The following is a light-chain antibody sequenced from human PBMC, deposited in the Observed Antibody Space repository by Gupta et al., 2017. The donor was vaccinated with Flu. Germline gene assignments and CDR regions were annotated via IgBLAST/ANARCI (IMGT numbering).Light chain of an antibody. CDR2: RDN. J-gene: IGLJ3*02. V-gene: IGLV1-47*01. CDR3: AAWDDSLNGPWV. CDR1: MSNIGSNY. Sequence: QSVLTQPPSASGTPGQSVTISCSGSMSNIGSNYVYWYQQLPGTAPKVLIYRDNQRPSGVPDRFSGSKSVTSASLAISGLRSEDEADYYCAAWDDSLNGPWVFGGGTKLTVL.